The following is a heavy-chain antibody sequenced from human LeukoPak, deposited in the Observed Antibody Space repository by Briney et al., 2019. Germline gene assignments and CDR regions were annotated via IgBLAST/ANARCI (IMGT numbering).Heavy chain of an antibody. CDR1: GFTVSSNY. V-gene: IGHV3-66*01. Sequence: GGSLRLSCAASGFTVSSNYMGWVRQAPGKGLEWVSVIYSGGDTYYADSVKGRFTISRDNSKNMIYLEMTSLKAEDTAVYYCAKERNLEIAVAGTIFDYWGQGTLVTVSS. CDR3: AKERNLEIAVAGTIFDY. D-gene: IGHD6-19*01. CDR2: IYSGGDT. J-gene: IGHJ4*02.